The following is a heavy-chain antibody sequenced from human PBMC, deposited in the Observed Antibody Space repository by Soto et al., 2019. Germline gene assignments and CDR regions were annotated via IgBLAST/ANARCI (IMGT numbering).Heavy chain of an antibody. CDR3: ATDVVLLWFGENDY. Sequence: PGESLKISCKGSEYSFTSYWISWVRQMPGKGLEWMGRIDPSDSYTNYSPSFQGHVTISADKSISTAYLQWSSLKASDTAMYYCATDVVLLWFGENDYWGQGTLVTVSS. CDR2: IDPSDSYT. CDR1: EYSFTSYW. J-gene: IGHJ4*02. V-gene: IGHV5-10-1*01. D-gene: IGHD3-10*01.